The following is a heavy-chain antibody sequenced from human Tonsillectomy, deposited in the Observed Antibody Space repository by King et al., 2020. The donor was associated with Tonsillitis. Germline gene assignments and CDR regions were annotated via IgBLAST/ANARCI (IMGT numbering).Heavy chain of an antibody. CDR1: GFTVSSNY. CDR3: ARVVPAANFDF. Sequence: QLVQSGGGLIQPGRSLRLSCAASGFTVSSNYMSWVRQAPGKGLEWVSVIYSGGSTNYADSVKGRFTIYRDNSKNTLYLQMNFLRAEETAVYYCARVVPAANFDFWGQGTLVTVSS. J-gene: IGHJ4*02. D-gene: IGHD2-2*01. V-gene: IGHV3-53*01. CDR2: IYSGGST.